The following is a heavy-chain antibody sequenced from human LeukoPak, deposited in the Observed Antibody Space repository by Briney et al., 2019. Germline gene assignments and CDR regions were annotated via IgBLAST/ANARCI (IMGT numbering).Heavy chain of an antibody. CDR2: INPNSGGT. CDR1: GYTFTGYY. CDR3: ARASYGRSNTPPDY. J-gene: IGHJ4*02. Sequence: GASVKVSCKASGYTFTGYYMHWVRQAPGQGLEWMGWINPNSGGTNYAQKFQGTVTMTRDTSISTAYMELSRLRSDDTAVYYCARASYGRSNTPPDYWGQGTLVTVSS. V-gene: IGHV1-2*02. D-gene: IGHD4-17*01.